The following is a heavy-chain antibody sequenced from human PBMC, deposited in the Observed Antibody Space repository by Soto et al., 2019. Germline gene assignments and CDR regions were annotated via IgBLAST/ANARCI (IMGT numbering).Heavy chain of an antibody. V-gene: IGHV1-46*03. J-gene: IGHJ4*02. D-gene: IGHD3-16*01. Sequence: QVQLVQSGAEVKKPGASVKVSCKASGYTFTSYYMHWVRQAPGQGLEWMGIINPSGGSTSYAQKFQGRVTMTRDTATSTVYMELSSLRSEDTAVYYCAREGGGINFDYWGQGTLVTVSS. CDR3: AREGGGINFDY. CDR2: INPSGGST. CDR1: GYTFTSYY.